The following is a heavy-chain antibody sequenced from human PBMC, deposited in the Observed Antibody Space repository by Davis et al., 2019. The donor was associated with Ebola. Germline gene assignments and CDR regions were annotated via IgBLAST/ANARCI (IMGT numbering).Heavy chain of an antibody. CDR1: GFTFSSYS. D-gene: IGHD1-26*01. CDR3: ARDQFSGSYLFDY. Sequence: PGGSLRLSCAASGFTFSSYSMNWVRQAPGKGLEWVSSISSSSSYIYYADSVKGRFTISRDNAKNSLYLQMNSLRAEDTAVYYCARDQFSGSYLFDYWGQGTLVTVSS. V-gene: IGHV3-21*01. J-gene: IGHJ4*02. CDR2: ISSSSSYI.